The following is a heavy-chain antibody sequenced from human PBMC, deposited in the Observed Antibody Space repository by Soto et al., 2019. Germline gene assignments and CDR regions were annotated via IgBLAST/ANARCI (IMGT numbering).Heavy chain of an antibody. CDR2: IWYDGSNK. J-gene: IGHJ4*02. V-gene: IGHV3-33*01. D-gene: IGHD3-10*01. CDR1: GFTFSSYG. CDR3: ARDEYVSGSLDY. Sequence: QVQLVESGGGVVQPGRSLRLSCAASGFTFSSYGMHWVRQAPGKGLEWVAVIWYDGSNKYYADSVKGRFTISRDNSKNTLYLQMNSLRAVDTAVYYCARDEYVSGSLDYWGQGTLVTVSS.